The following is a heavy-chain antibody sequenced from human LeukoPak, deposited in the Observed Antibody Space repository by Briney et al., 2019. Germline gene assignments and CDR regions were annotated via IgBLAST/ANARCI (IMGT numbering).Heavy chain of an antibody. CDR2: FYTSGST. J-gene: IGHJ6*03. CDR3: TRATSSGPLFTYHMDV. V-gene: IGHV4-61*02. CDR1: GGSISSGTYY. D-gene: IGHD3-22*01. Sequence: SETLSLTCTVSGGSISSGTYYWSWIRQPAGKGLEWIGRFYTSGSTNYNPSLKSRVTISVDTSKNQFSLKLTSVTAADTAVYYCTRATSSGPLFTYHMDVWGKGTTVTVSS.